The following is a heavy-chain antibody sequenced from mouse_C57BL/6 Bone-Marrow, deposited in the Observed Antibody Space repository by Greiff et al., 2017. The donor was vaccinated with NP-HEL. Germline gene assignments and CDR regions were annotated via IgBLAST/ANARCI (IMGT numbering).Heavy chain of an antibody. V-gene: IGHV1-19*01. CDR2: INAYNGGT. J-gene: IGHJ4*01. Sequence: EVQLQQSGPGLVKPGASVKMSCKASGYTFTDYYMNWVKQSHGKSLEWIGVINAYNGGTSYNQKFKGQATLNVDKSSRTAYMELNSLTSYDTADYSCARSCGHYDVEHMDYWGQGTSVTVSS. D-gene: IGHD2-4*01. CDR3: ARSCGHYDVEHMDY. CDR1: GYTFTDYY.